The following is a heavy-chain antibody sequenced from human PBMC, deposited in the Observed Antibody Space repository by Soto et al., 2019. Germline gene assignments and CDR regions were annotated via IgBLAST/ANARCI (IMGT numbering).Heavy chain of an antibody. CDR3: ARNIRRYYDILTGYSPGQS. D-gene: IGHD3-9*01. V-gene: IGHV1-46*03. J-gene: IGHJ4*02. CDR1: GGTFSSYA. CDR2: IIPSGGTT. Sequence: VASVKVSCKASGGTFSSYAISWVRQAPGQGLEWMGVIIPSGGTTNYAQKFQGRVTMTRDTSTSTVYMELSSLRSEDTAVYYCARNIRRYYDILTGYSPGQSWGQGTLVTVSS.